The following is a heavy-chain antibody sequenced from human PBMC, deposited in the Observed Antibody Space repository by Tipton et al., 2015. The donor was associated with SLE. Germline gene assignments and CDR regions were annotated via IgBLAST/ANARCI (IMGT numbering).Heavy chain of an antibody. J-gene: IGHJ4*02. CDR1: GGSFSGYF. V-gene: IGHV4-34*01. Sequence: TLSLTCAVDGGSFSGYFWTWIRQPPGKGLEWIGEVSHTAGTDYNPALKSRVTISIDPSKNQFSLNLRSVTAADTAVYYCARGSHWVGIAADYWGQGTLVTVSS. CDR2: VSHTAGT. CDR3: ARGSHWVGIAADY. D-gene: IGHD6-13*01.